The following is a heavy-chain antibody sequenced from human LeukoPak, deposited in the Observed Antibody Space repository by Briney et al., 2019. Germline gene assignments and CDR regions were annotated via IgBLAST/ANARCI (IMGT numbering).Heavy chain of an antibody. CDR1: GFTFSTYG. CDR3: AKDRLAVSGDFDY. D-gene: IGHD6-19*01. CDR2: VQYDGNNK. V-gene: IGHV3-30*02. Sequence: GGSLRLSCATTGFTFSTYGRHWVRQGPGKGLEWVAFVQYDGNNKYYADSVKGRFTISRDSSMNTVFLQMNSLRAEDTALYYCAKDRLAVSGDFDYWVQGTLVIVSS. J-gene: IGHJ4*02.